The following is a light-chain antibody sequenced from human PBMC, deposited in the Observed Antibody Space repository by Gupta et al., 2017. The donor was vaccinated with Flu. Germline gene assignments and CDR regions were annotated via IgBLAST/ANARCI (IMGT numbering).Light chain of an antibody. J-gene: IGKJ1*01. V-gene: IGKV3-11*01. CDR3: QQRSKWPWT. CDR1: QSVSNY. CDR2: DAS. Sequence: GERATLSCRARQSVSNYVAWYQQKPGQAPRLLIYDASRRATGIPARFSGSGSGTDFTLTVSSLEPEDFAVYYCQQRSKWPWTFGQGTKVEVK.